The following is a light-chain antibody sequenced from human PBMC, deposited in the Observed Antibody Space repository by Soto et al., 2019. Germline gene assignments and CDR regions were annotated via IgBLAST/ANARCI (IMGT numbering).Light chain of an antibody. J-gene: IGKJ5*01. CDR1: HSVSSN. CDR2: GAS. V-gene: IGKV3-15*01. Sequence: DILMTQSPAPLSLSPGERATLSCMSSHSVSSNLAWYQQKPGQSPGLVIYGASTRVTGVPARFSGSGSGTEFTLTISSLQSEDFAVYYCQQYNNWPFITFGQGTRLEIK. CDR3: QQYNNWPFIT.